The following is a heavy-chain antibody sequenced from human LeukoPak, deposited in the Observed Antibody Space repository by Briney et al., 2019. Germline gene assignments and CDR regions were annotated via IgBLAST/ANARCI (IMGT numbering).Heavy chain of an antibody. V-gene: IGHV3-23*01. J-gene: IGHJ4*02. Sequence: GGSLRLSCVASGFTFSSYAMSWVRQAPGKGLEWVSGISGSADTTYSADSVKGRFTISRDNSKNTLFLQMNSLRADDTAVYYCAKDTPRPPSYWGQGTLVTVSS. CDR1: GFTFSSYA. CDR2: ISGSADTT. CDR3: AKDTPRPPSY.